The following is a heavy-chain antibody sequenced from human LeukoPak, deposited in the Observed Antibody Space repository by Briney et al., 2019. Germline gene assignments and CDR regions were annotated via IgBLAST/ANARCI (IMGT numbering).Heavy chain of an antibody. V-gene: IGHV1-46*01. D-gene: IGHD1-26*01. Sequence: ASVKVSCKASGYTFTSYYMHWVRQAPGQGLEWMGIINPSGGSTSYAQKFQGRVTITRDTSASTAYMELSSLRSEDTAVYYCARNGGATEFYFDYWGQGTLVTVSS. CDR3: ARNGGATEFYFDY. CDR2: INPSGGST. J-gene: IGHJ4*02. CDR1: GYTFTSYY.